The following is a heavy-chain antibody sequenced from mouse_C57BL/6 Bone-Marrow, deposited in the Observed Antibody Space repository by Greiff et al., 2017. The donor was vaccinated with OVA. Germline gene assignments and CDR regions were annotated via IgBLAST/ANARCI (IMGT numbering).Heavy chain of an antibody. CDR3: ARRAHYYGSPYFDY. V-gene: IGHV1-75*01. CDR2: IFPGSGST. Sequence: VKLMESGPELVKPGASVKISCKASGYTFTDYYINWVKQRPGQGLEWIGWIFPGSGSTYYNEKFKGKATLTVDKSSSTAYMLLSSLTSEDSAVYFCARRAHYYGSPYFDYWGQGTTLTVSS. CDR1: GYTFTDYY. D-gene: IGHD1-1*01. J-gene: IGHJ2*01.